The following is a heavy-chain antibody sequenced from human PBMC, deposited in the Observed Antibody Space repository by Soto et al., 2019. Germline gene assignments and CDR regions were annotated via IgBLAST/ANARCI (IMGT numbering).Heavy chain of an antibody. V-gene: IGHV3-30*18. Sequence: GGSLRLSCAASGFTFSSYGMHWVRQAPGKGLEWVAVISYDGSNKYYADSVKGRLTISRDNSKNTLYLQMNSLRAEDTAVYYCAKGPSVVVTAIPYYFDYWGQGTLVTVSS. J-gene: IGHJ4*02. D-gene: IGHD2-21*02. CDR2: ISYDGSNK. CDR1: GFTFSSYG. CDR3: AKGPSVVVTAIPYYFDY.